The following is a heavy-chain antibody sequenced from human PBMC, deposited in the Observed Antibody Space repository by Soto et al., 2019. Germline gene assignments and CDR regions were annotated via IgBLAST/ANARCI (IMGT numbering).Heavy chain of an antibody. J-gene: IGHJ6*02. CDR1: GFTFSSYG. Sequence: HPGGSLRLSCAASGFTFSSYGMHWVRQAPGKGLEWVAVIWYDGSNKYYADSVKGRFTISRDNSKNTLYLQMNSLRAEDTAVYYCARDLGYSYDYYYYYGMDVWGQGTTVTVSS. D-gene: IGHD5-18*01. CDR3: ARDLGYSYDYYYYYGMDV. CDR2: IWYDGSNK. V-gene: IGHV3-33*01.